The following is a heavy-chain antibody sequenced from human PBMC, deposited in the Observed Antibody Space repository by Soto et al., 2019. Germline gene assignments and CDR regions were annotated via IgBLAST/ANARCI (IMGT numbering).Heavy chain of an antibody. CDR1: GGSFSGYY. J-gene: IGHJ5*02. Sequence: QVQLQQWGAGLLKPSETLSLTCAVYGGSFSGYYWSWIRQPPGKGLEWIGEINHSGSTNYNPSLKSRVTLSVDTSKNQFSLKLSSVTAADTAVYYCARARYYYGSGSSWFDPWGQGTLVTVSS. V-gene: IGHV4-34*01. D-gene: IGHD3-10*01. CDR3: ARARYYYGSGSSWFDP. CDR2: INHSGST.